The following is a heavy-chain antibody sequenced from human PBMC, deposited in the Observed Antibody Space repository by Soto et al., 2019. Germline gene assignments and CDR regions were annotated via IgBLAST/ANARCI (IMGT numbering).Heavy chain of an antibody. CDR1: GGSISSYY. CDR3: ARAVLPATAPFDY. V-gene: IGHV4-59*01. J-gene: IGHJ4*02. CDR2: IYYSGST. Sequence: QVQLQESGPRLVKPSETLSLTCIVSGGSISSYYWSWIRQPPGKGLERIGYIYYSGSTNYNPSLKSRVTLSVDTSKNQFSLRLSSVTAADTAVYYCARAVLPATAPFDYWGQGTLVTVSS. D-gene: IGHD2-2*01.